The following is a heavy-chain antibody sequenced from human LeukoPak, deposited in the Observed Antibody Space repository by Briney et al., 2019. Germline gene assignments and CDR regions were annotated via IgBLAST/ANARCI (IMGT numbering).Heavy chain of an antibody. D-gene: IGHD2-2*01. Sequence: SETLSLTCTVSGGSISSYYWSWIRQPAGKGLEWIGRIYTSGSTNYNPSLKSRVTISVDTSKNQFSLKLSSVTAADTAVYYCAGELVVPSNDDAFDIWGQGTMVTVSS. CDR1: GGSISSYY. J-gene: IGHJ3*02. CDR2: IYTSGST. CDR3: AGELVVPSNDDAFDI. V-gene: IGHV4-4*07.